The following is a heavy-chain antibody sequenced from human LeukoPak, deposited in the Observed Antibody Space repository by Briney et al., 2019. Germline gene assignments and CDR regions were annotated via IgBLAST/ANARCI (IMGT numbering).Heavy chain of an antibody. CDR2: INPSGGST. CDR1: GYTFTSYY. CDR3: ASGYSYGEDAFDI. Sequence: ASVKVSCKASGYTFTSYYMHWVRQAPGQGLEWMGIINPSGGSTSYAQKFQGRVTMTRDMSTSTVYMELSSLRSGDTAVYYCASGYSYGEDAFDIWGQGTMVTVSS. D-gene: IGHD5-18*01. V-gene: IGHV1-46*01. J-gene: IGHJ3*02.